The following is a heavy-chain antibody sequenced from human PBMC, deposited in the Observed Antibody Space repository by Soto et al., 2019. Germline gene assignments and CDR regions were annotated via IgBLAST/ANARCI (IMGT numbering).Heavy chain of an antibody. D-gene: IGHD3-16*02. V-gene: IGHV3-21*01. J-gene: IGHJ3*02. CDR3: ARGLHLGELSLSDAFDI. CDR2: ISSSSSYI. Sequence: GGSLRLSCAASGFTFSSYSMNWVRQAPGKGLEWVSSISSSSSYIYYADSVKGRFTISRDNAKNSLYLQMNSLRAEDTAGYYCARGLHLGELSLSDAFDIWGQGTMVTVSS. CDR1: GFTFSSYS.